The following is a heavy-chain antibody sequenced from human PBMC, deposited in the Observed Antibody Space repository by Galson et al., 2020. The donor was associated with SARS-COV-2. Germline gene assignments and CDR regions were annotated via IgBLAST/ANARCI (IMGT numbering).Heavy chain of an antibody. D-gene: IGHD2-2*01. V-gene: IGHV4-34*01. CDR3: ARVPPLVVGPAAAGNWFDP. J-gene: IGHJ5*02. CDR1: GGSFSGYY. CDR2: INHSGST. Sequence: SETLSLTCAVYGGSFSGYYWSWIRQPPGKGLEWIGEINHSGSTNYNPSLKSRVTISVDTSKNQFSLKLSSVTAADTAVYYCARVPPLVVGPAAAGNWFDPWGQGTLVTVSS.